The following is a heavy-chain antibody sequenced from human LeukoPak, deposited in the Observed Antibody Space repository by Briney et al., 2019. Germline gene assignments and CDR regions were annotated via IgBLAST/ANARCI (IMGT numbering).Heavy chain of an antibody. J-gene: IGHJ4*02. Sequence: ASVKVSCKVFGYTLTELSMHWVRQAPGKGLEWMGGFDPEDGETIYAQKFQGGVTMTEDTSTDTAYMELSSLRSEDTAVYYCATELPNYDILTGYYKVGSAFDYWGQGTLVTVSS. CDR1: GYTLTELS. V-gene: IGHV1-24*01. CDR3: ATELPNYDILTGYYKVGSAFDY. CDR2: FDPEDGET. D-gene: IGHD3-9*01.